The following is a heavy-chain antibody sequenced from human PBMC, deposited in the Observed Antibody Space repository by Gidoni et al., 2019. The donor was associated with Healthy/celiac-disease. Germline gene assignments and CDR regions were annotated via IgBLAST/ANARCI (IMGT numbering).Heavy chain of an antibody. CDR2: IYYSGST. D-gene: IGHD1-7*01. CDR1: GGSISSSSYY. CDR3: ARDGLFRSELPFDY. Sequence: QLQLQESGPGLVKPSETLSLTCTVSGGSISSSSYYWGWLRQPPGKGLEWIGSIYYSGSTYYNPSLKSRVTISVDTSKNQFSLKLSSVTAADTAVYYCARDGLFRSELPFDYWGQGTLVTVSS. V-gene: IGHV4-39*01. J-gene: IGHJ4*02.